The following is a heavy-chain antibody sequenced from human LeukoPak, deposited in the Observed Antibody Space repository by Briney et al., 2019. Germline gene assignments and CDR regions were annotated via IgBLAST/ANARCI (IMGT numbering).Heavy chain of an antibody. J-gene: IGHJ5*02. Sequence: GGTLRLSCAASGFTFSSYGMSWVRQAPGKGLEWASAISGSGGSTYYADSVKGRFTISRDNSKNTLYLQMNSLRAEDTAVYYCAKDVPGMVRGVNNWFDPWGQGTLVTVSS. D-gene: IGHD3-10*01. CDR3: AKDVPGMVRGVNNWFDP. V-gene: IGHV3-23*01. CDR1: GFTFSSYG. CDR2: ISGSGGST.